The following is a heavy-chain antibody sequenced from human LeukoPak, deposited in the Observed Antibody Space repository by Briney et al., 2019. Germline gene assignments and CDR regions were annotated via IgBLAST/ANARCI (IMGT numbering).Heavy chain of an antibody. CDR2: IYYSGST. J-gene: IGHJ4*02. D-gene: IGHD2-21*01. CDR3: AKLWMAYAAFDY. V-gene: IGHV4-59*11. CDR1: GVAIRSHY. Sequence: SETLSLTCTVSGVAIRSHYWTWIRQSPVKRLEWIGSIYYSGSTYYNPSLKSRVTISVDTSKNQFPLKLSSVTAADMAVYYCAKLWMAYAAFDYWGQGTLVTVSS.